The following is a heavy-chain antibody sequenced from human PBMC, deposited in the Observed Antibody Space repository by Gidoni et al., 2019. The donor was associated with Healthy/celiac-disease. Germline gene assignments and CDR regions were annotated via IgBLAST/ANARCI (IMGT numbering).Heavy chain of an antibody. CDR3: AREGLGSGLNPQAFDI. J-gene: IGHJ3*02. V-gene: IGHV1-69*08. Sequence: QAQLVPSGAEVKKPGSSVKVACKASGGTLSSYTRSWVRQAPGQGLEWRGRIIPILGIANYAQKFQGRVTITADKSTSTAYMVLSSLRSEDAAVYYCAREGLGSGLNPQAFDIWGQGTMVTVSS. CDR1: GGTLSSYT. CDR2: IIPILGIA. D-gene: IGHD2-15*01.